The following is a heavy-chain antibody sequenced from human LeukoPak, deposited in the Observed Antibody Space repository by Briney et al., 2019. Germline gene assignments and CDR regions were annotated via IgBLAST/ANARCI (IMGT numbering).Heavy chain of an antibody. Sequence: PGGSLRLSCAASGFTFSSYWMSWVRQAPGKGLEWVANIKQDGSEKYYVDSVKGRFTISRDNAKNSLYLQMNSLRAEDTAVYYCAREGFGELLDFDYWGQGTLVTVSS. CDR2: IKQDGSEK. CDR1: GFTFSSYW. J-gene: IGHJ4*02. V-gene: IGHV3-7*01. CDR3: AREGFGELLDFDY. D-gene: IGHD3-10*01.